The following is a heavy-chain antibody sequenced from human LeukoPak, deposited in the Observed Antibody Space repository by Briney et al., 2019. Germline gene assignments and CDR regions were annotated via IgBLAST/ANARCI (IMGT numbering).Heavy chain of an antibody. V-gene: IGHV3-7*01. CDR3: ARGRGSWYGVYFDY. D-gene: IGHD6-13*01. Sequence: PWGSLRLSCAASGFTFSSYGIHWVRQAPGKGLEWVANIKRDGSEKYYVDSVKGRFTIPRDNAKNSLYLQMNSLRTDDTAVYYCARGRGSWYGVYFDYWGQGTLVTVSS. CDR1: GFTFSSYG. J-gene: IGHJ4*02. CDR2: IKRDGSEK.